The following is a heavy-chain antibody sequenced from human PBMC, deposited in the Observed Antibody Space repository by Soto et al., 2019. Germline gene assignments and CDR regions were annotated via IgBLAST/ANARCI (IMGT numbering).Heavy chain of an antibody. D-gene: IGHD6-13*01. J-gene: IGHJ4*02. CDR2: ISAYNGNA. CDR1: GYTFTSYG. Sequence: GASVKVSCKASGYTFTSYGISWGRQAPGQGLEWMGWISAYNGNANYAQNLQGRVTMTTDTSTSTTYMELRSLRSDDTAVYYCARIPEQQLVLFQPRFFDYWGQGTLVTVSS. CDR3: ARIPEQQLVLFQPRFFDY. V-gene: IGHV1-18*01.